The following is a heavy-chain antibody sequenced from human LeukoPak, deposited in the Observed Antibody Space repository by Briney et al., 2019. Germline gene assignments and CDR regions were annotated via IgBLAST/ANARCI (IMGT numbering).Heavy chain of an antibody. CDR1: GYTFNDYY. CDR2: INPSGGSI. Sequence: ASVKVSCKASGYTFNDYYMYWVRQAPGQGLEWMGIINPSGGSIRYAQKFQGRVTMTRDTSTSTVYMELSSLRSEDTAVYYCARGRNYYDSSRYYYEGDAFDIWGQGTMVTVSS. D-gene: IGHD3-22*01. J-gene: IGHJ3*02. CDR3: ARGRNYYDSSRYYYEGDAFDI. V-gene: IGHV1-46*02.